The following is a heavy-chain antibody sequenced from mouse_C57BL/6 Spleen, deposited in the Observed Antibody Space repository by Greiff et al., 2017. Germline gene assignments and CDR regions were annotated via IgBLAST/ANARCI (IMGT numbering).Heavy chain of an antibody. CDR2: IYPRSGNT. J-gene: IGHJ4*01. CDR1: GYTFTSYG. D-gene: IGHD1-1*01. CDR3: ASKGGPITTLVATDYAMDY. Sequence: QVQLQQSGAELARPGASVKLSCTASGYTFTSYGIRWVKQRTGQGLEWIGEIYPRSGNTYYNEKFKGKATLTADKSSSTAYMELRSLTSEDSAVXYCASKGGPITTLVATDYAMDYWGQGTSVTVSS. V-gene: IGHV1-81*01.